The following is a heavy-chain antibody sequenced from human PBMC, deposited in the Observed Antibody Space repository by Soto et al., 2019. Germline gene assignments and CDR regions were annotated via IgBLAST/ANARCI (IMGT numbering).Heavy chain of an antibody. CDR3: EAEMTFGKLSVV. CDR2: IFPKFGTT. CDR1: GDTDTNYV. D-gene: IGHD3-16*02. V-gene: IGHV1-69*01. J-gene: IGHJ6*02. Sequence: QVQLVQSGAEVKKPGSSVKVSCKASGDTDTNYVISWVRQAPGQGLEWMGGIFPKFGTTYSAQKLQDRLTITADESTSTVYMQLSSLRLDDTAVNYCEAEMTFGKLSVVWGQGTTVTVSS.